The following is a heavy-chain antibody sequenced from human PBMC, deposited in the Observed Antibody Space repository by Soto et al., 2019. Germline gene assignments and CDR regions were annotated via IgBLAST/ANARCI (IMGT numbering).Heavy chain of an antibody. CDR2: MHHTGST. D-gene: IGHD2-2*01. CDR3: ASVPAP. J-gene: IGHJ5*02. CDR1: GGSISSGGYS. V-gene: IGHV4-30-2*01. Sequence: QLQLQESGSGLVKPSQTLSLTCAVSGGSISSGGYSWSWIRQPPGKGLEWIGYMHHTGSTYNNPSRRTRVTITAARTKNQFTLRLRSVTAADTAVYYCASVPAPWGQGTLVTVSS.